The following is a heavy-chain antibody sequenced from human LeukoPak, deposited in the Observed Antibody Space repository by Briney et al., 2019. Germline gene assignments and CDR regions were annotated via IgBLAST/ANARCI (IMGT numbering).Heavy chain of an antibody. V-gene: IGHV3-9*01. CDR1: GFTFDDYA. CDR3: AKESASGWHLWSAFDI. J-gene: IGHJ3*02. CDR2: ISWNSGSI. Sequence: GRSLRLSCAASGFTFDDYAMHWVRQAPGKGLEWVSGISWNSGSIGYADSVKGRFTISRDNAKNSLYLQMNSLRAEDTALYYCAKESASGWHLWSAFDIRGQGTMVTVSS. D-gene: IGHD6-19*01.